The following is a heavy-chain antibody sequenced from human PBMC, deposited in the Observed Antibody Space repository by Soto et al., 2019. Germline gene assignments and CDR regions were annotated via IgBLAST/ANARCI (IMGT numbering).Heavy chain of an antibody. V-gene: IGHV3-9*01. Sequence: EVQLVESGGGLVQPGRSLRLSCAASGFTFDDYAMHWVRQAPGKGLEWVSGISWNSGSIGYADSVKGRFTISRDSAKNSLYLQMNSLSDEDTALYYCAKDSYDHVWGSQLDYWGQGTLVTVSS. D-gene: IGHD3-16*01. CDR1: GFTFDDYA. CDR2: ISWNSGSI. J-gene: IGHJ4*02. CDR3: AKDSYDHVWGSQLDY.